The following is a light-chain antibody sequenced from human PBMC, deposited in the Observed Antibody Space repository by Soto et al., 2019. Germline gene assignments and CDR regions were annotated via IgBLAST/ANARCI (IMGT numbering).Light chain of an antibody. CDR3: QQSYSIPLS. V-gene: IGKV1-39*01. CDR1: QSISSF. CDR2: AAS. Sequence: IQMTQSPSSLSGSGRNRVTITFPASQSISSFINWYQQKPGRAPKLLIYAASSLASGVPSRFSGSESGTDFTLTITSLQPEDFATYHCQQSYSIPLSFGGGTKVEIK. J-gene: IGKJ4*01.